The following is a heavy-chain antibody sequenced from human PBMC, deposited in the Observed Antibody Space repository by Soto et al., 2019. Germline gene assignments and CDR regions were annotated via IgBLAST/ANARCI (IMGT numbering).Heavy chain of an antibody. CDR2: ISSDGTSR. V-gene: IGHV3-30*18. J-gene: IGHJ6*02. CDR3: AKVRVKDYYYYAMDV. D-gene: IGHD4-4*01. Sequence: GGSLRLSCAASGFTFSSYGMHWVRQAPGKGLEWVAVISSDGTSRFYADSMKGRFTISRDNSKNTLYLQMNSLRAEDTAMYYCAKVRVKDYYYYAMDVWGQGTTVTVSS. CDR1: GFTFSSYG.